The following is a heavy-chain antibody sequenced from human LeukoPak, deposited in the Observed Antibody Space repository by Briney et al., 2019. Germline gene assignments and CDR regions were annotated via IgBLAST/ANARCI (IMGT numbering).Heavy chain of an antibody. CDR1: GYTFTAYP. Sequence: ASVKVSCKASGYTFTAYPIHWVPQAPGHGLEWMGRINPNSGVTHYAQKFHGRVTMTKDTSTDTAYMELSSRRSDDTAIYWCARDSSNWSSFGSWGQGTPVTVSS. CDR3: ARDSSNWSSFGS. D-gene: IGHD6-13*01. V-gene: IGHV1-2*06. CDR2: INPNSGVT. J-gene: IGHJ4*02.